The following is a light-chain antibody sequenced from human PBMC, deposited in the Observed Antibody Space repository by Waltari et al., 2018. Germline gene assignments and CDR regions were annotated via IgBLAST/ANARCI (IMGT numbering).Light chain of an antibody. CDR3: SSYTSSSTLV. V-gene: IGLV2-14*03. J-gene: IGLJ1*01. CDR2: DVS. CDR1: SSDVGGYNY. Sequence: PGQSITISCTGTSSDVGGYNYVSWYQQHPGKAPKLMIYDVSNRPSGVPNRFSGSKSANTASLTISGLQAEDEADYYCSSYTSSSTLVFGTGTKVTVL.